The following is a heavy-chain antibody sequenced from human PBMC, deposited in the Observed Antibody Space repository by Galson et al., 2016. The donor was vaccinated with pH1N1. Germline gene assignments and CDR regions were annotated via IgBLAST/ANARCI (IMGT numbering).Heavy chain of an antibody. Sequence: LSLTCTVSGGSISSSSYYWDWIRQPPGKGLEWSGSIYYSGSTYYNPPLKSRVTISVDTSKNPFSLKLSSVTAAETAVYYCERRGYGDYVYYFDYWGQGTLVTVSS. V-gene: IGHV4-39*01. CDR3: ERRGYGDYVYYFDY. CDR2: IYYSGST. CDR1: GGSISSSSYY. D-gene: IGHD4-17*01. J-gene: IGHJ4*02.